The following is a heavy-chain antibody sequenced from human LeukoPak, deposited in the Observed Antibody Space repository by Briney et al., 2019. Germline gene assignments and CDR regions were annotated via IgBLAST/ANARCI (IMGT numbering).Heavy chain of an antibody. CDR1: GFTFSIYV. J-gene: IGHJ4*02. V-gene: IGHV3-23*01. CDR3: AKDLLCSSTSCYGTGYFDS. D-gene: IGHD2-2*01. CDR2: ISGSAGTI. Sequence: GGSLKLSCAASGFTFSIYVMTWVRQAPGKGLDWVSAISGSAGTIHHADSVKGRFTISRDNSKNTLYLQMNSLRAEDTAVYYCAKDLLCSSTSCYGTGYFDSWGQGALVTVSS.